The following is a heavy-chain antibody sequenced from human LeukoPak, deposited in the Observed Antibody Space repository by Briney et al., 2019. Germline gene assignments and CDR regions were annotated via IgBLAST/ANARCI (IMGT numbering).Heavy chain of an antibody. CDR3: ARLAYCGGDCCYSDY. CDR1: GGSISNYY. CDR2: VYYSGST. D-gene: IGHD2-21*02. Sequence: PSETLSLTCTVSGGSISNYYWSWIRQPPGKGLEWIGYVYYSGSTNYNPSLKSRVTISVDTSKNQFSLKLTSVTAADTAVYYCARLAYCGGDCCYSDYRGQGALVTVSS. J-gene: IGHJ4*02. V-gene: IGHV4-59*01.